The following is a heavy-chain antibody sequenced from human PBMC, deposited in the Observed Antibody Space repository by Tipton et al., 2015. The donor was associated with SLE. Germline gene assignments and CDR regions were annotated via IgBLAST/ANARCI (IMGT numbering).Heavy chain of an antibody. V-gene: IGHV4-34*01. D-gene: IGHD3-3*01. Sequence: TLSLTCSVYGGSMGTYYWTWIRQPPGKGLEWIGEINHSGSTKYNPSLKSRVTMSVDTSKNQFSLRLNSVTAADTAVYYCARRCGMGLYRWGQGTLVTVSS. CDR1: GGSMGTYY. J-gene: IGHJ4*02. CDR3: ARRCGMGLYR. CDR2: INHSGST.